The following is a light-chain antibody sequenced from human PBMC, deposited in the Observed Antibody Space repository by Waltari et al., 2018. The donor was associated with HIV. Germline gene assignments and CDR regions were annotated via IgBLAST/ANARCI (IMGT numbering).Light chain of an antibody. J-gene: IGLJ3*02. CDR2: DVN. CDR1: SNNVGNYNC. Sequence: QSALTQPASVSGSPGQSITIPCAGTSNNVGNYNCASWYQHHPGKAPKLIIYDVNSRPAGVSSRFSGSKSGSTASLTIAGLQDEDEAYYYCNSYTISSTWMFGGGTKLTVL. CDR3: NSYTISSTWM. V-gene: IGLV2-14*03.